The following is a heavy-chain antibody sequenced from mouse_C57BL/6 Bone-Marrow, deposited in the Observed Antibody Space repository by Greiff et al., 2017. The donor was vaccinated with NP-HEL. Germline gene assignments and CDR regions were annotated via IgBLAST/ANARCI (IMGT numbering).Heavy chain of an antibody. J-gene: IGHJ1*03. CDR2: IWTGGGT. V-gene: IGHV2-9-1*01. CDR1: GFSLTSYA. D-gene: IGHD1-1*01. CDR3: ARISITTVVSPSYWYFDV. Sequence: VQRVESGPGLVAPSQSLSITCTVSGFSLTSYAISWVRQPPGKGLEWLGVIWTGGGTNYNSALKSRLSISKDNSKSQVFLKMNSLQTDDTARYYCARISITTVVSPSYWYFDVWGTGTTVTVSS.